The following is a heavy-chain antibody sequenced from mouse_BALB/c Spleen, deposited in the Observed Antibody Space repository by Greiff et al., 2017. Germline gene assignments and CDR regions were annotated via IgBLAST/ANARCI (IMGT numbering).Heavy chain of an antibody. CDR2: IYPSDSYT. CDR1: GYTFTSYW. D-gene: IGHD4-1*01. J-gene: IGHJ2*01. CDR3: TRQGLGPYFDY. Sequence: QVQLKQSGAELVRPGASVKLSCKASGYTFTSYWINWVKQRPGQGLEWIGNIYPSDSYTNYNQKFKDKATLTVDKSSSTAYMQLSSPTSEDSAVYYCTRQGLGPYFDYWGQGTTLTVSS. V-gene: IGHV1-69*02.